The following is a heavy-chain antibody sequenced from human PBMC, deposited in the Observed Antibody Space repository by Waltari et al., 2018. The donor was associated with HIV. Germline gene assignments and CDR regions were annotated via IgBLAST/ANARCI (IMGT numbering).Heavy chain of an antibody. D-gene: IGHD5-12*01. Sequence: QVQLQESGPGLVKPSETLSLTCTVSGGSISSYYWSWIRQPPGKGLEWIGYIYYSGGTNYNPSLKSRVTISVDTSKNQFSLKLSSVTAADTAVYYCAREKGVEMATILTWYFDLWGRGTLVTVSS. V-gene: IGHV4-59*01. CDR3: AREKGVEMATILTWYFDL. J-gene: IGHJ2*01. CDR1: GGSISSYY. CDR2: IYYSGGT.